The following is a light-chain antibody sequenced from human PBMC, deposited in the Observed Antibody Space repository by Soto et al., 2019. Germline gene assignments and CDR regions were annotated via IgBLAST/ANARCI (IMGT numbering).Light chain of an antibody. CDR2: KAS. CDR3: QQYNNYWT. J-gene: IGKJ1*01. V-gene: IGKV1-5*03. CDR1: QSISYW. Sequence: DIQMTQSPSTLSASVGDRVTITCRASQSISYWLAWYQQKPGKAPNLLIYKASSLESGVPSRFSVSGSGTEFTLTISSLQPDDFATYHCQQYNNYWTFGQGTKVEIK.